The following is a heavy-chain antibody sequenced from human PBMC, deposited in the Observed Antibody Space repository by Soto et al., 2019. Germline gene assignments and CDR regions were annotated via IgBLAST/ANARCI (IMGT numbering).Heavy chain of an antibody. V-gene: IGHV1-8*01. CDR3: LYYYDSSGYPKDVNYYYYGMDV. CDR1: GYTFTSYD. D-gene: IGHD3-22*01. J-gene: IGHJ6*02. CDR2: MNPNSGNT. Sequence: ASVKVSCKASGYTFTSYDINWVRQATGQGLEWMGWMNPNSGNTGYAQKFQGRVTITRDMSTSTAYMELSSLRSEDTAVYYCLYYYDSSGYPKDVNYYYYGMDVWGQGTTVTVSS.